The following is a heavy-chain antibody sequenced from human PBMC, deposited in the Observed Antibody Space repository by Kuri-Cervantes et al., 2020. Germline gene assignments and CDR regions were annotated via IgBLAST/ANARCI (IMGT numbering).Heavy chain of an antibody. J-gene: IGHJ6*03. CDR2: IIPIFGTA. V-gene: IGHV1-69*05. D-gene: IGHD6-13*01. CDR3: ARDGSRAAAGSVCYYYYYMDV. Sequence: SVKASCKTSGGTFNTYAVSWVRQAPGQGLEWMGGIIPIFGTANYAQKFQGRVTMTRDTSTSTVYMELSSLRSEDTAVYYCARDGSRAAAGSVCYYYYYMDVWGKGTTVTVSS. CDR1: GGTFNTYA.